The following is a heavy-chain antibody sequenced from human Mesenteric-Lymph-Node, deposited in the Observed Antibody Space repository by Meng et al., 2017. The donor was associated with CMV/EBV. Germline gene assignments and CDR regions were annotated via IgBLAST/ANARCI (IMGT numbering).Heavy chain of an antibody. CDR3: ARGGVPAATLYYFDY. J-gene: IGHJ4*02. D-gene: IGHD2-2*01. Sequence: SETLSLTCAVYGGSFSGDYCSWVRQPPGKGLEWIGEINQSGSTNYNPSLSSRVTLSVDTSKNQVSLKLNSVTAADTAVYYCARGGVPAATLYYFDYWGQGTLVTVSS. CDR2: INQSGST. V-gene: IGHV4-34*01. CDR1: GGSFSGDY.